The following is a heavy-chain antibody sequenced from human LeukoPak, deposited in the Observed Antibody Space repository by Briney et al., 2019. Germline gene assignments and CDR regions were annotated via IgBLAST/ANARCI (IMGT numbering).Heavy chain of an antibody. Sequence: SQTLSLTCTVSGGSISSGGYYWSWIRQHRGKGLEWIGYIYYSGSTYYNPSLKSRVTISVDTSKNQFSLKLSSVTAADTAVYYCARAPYGIIDYWGQGTLVTVSS. D-gene: IGHD4-17*01. J-gene: IGHJ4*02. CDR1: GGSISSGGYY. CDR3: ARAPYGIIDY. V-gene: IGHV4-31*03. CDR2: IYYSGST.